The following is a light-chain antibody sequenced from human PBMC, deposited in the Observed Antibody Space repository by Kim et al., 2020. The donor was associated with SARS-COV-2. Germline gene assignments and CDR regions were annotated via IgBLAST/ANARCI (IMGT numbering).Light chain of an antibody. CDR2: DAS. CDR3: QQRSNWPPLT. J-gene: IGKJ4*01. CDR1: QSVTTY. Sequence: LSPGERATLSCRASQSVTTYLAWYQQKPGQAPRLLIYDASNRATGIPARFSGSGSGTDFTLTISSLEPEDFAVYYCQQRSNWPPLTFGGGTKLEI. V-gene: IGKV3-11*01.